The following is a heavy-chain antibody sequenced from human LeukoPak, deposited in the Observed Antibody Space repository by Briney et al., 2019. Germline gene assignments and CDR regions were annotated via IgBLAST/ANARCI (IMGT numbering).Heavy chain of an antibody. Sequence: ASVKVSCKASGYTFTGYYMHWVRQAPGQGLEWMGWINPNSGGTNYAQKFQGRVTMTRDTSISTAYMELSRLRSDDTAVYYCARVGTTAAGTRWFDPWGQGTLVTVSS. D-gene: IGHD6-13*01. CDR3: ARVGTTAAGTRWFDP. V-gene: IGHV1-2*02. J-gene: IGHJ5*02. CDR2: INPNSGGT. CDR1: GYTFTGYY.